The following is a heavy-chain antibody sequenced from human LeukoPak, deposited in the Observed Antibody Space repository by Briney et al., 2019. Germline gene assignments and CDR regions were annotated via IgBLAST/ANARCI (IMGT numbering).Heavy chain of an antibody. CDR1: GYTFTGYY. V-gene: IGHV1-46*01. D-gene: IGHD3-3*01. CDR3: ARDSPYDFWSGYQFDY. Sequence: ASVKVSCKASGYTFTGYYMHWVRQAPGQGLEWMGMINPSGGSTSYAQKFQGRVTMTRDTSTSTVYMELSSLRSEDTAVYYCARDSPYDFWSGYQFDYWGQGTLVTVSS. J-gene: IGHJ4*02. CDR2: INPSGGST.